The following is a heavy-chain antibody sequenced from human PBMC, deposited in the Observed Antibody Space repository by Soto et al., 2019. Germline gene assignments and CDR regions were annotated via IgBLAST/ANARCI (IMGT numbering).Heavy chain of an antibody. CDR3: ARREIQGPIDY. V-gene: IGHV4-28*01. J-gene: IGHJ4*02. CDR2: IYYSGTT. D-gene: IGHD1-26*01. CDR1: GYSISSSNC. Sequence: QVQLQESGPGLVKPSDTLSLTCAVSGYSISSSNCGGWIGQPPGKGLEWIGYIYYSGTTYYNPSLKSRVTMSVDTSKNQFSLKLTSVTAVDTAVYYCARREIQGPIDYWGQGTLVTVSS.